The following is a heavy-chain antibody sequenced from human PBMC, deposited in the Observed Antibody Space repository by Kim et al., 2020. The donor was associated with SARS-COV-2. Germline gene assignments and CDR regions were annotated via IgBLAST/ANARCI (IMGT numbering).Heavy chain of an antibody. J-gene: IGHJ5*02. CDR2: IFYSGST. Sequence: SAPLSLTCTVSGGSINSGGYYWSWIRQHPEKGLEWIGYIFYSGSTYCNPSLKSRVTISVDTSKNQFSLKLSSVTAADTAVYYCTTMIRGAPGWFDPWGQGTLVTVSS. CDR1: GGSINSGGYY. CDR3: TTMIRGAPGWFDP. V-gene: IGHV4-31*03. D-gene: IGHD3-10*01.